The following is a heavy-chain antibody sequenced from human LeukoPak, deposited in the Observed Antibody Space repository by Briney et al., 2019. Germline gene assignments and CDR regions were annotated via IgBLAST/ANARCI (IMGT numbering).Heavy chain of an antibody. CDR3: ARDKTRIMTTFGGVTPRNAFDI. CDR2: IYYSGST. CDR1: GGSISSSSYY. D-gene: IGHD3-16*01. Sequence: SETLSLTCTVSGGSISSSSYYWGWIRQLPGKGLEWTGSIYYSGSTYYNPSLKSRVTISVDTSKNQFSLKLSSVTAADTAVYYCARDKTRIMTTFGGVTPRNAFDIWGQGTMVTVSS. J-gene: IGHJ3*02. V-gene: IGHV4-39*07.